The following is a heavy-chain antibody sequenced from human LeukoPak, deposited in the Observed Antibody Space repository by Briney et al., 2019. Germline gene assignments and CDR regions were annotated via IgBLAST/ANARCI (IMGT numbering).Heavy chain of an antibody. CDR3: ARYFCTSTICYLVDY. CDR1: GFTLSSYW. Sequence: GGSLRLSCTASGFTLSSYWMSWVRQAPGKGLEWVAKIKPDGSEKYYVDSVKDRFTISRDNAKNSLYLQMNSLRAEDTAVYYCARYFCTSTICYLVDYWGQGTLVTVSS. D-gene: IGHD2-2*01. J-gene: IGHJ4*02. CDR2: IKPDGSEK. V-gene: IGHV3-7*01.